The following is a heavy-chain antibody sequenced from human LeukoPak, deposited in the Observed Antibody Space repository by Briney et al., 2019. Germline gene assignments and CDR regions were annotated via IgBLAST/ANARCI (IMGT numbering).Heavy chain of an antibody. CDR1: GFIFGRDS. D-gene: IGHD1-26*01. Sequence: GGSLRLSCAASGFIFGRDSMNWVRQAPGRGLEWISYISRDSDIRYYADSVRGRFHISRDNARNSLYLQMNSLRADDTAMYYCAKEDIDSGSPRWGQGTLVTVSS. CDR3: AKEDIDSGSPR. CDR2: ISRDSDIR. V-gene: IGHV3-48*01. J-gene: IGHJ4*02.